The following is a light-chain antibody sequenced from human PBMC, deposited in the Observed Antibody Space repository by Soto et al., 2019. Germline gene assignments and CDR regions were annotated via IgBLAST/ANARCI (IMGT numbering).Light chain of an antibody. CDR2: FGS. Sequence: DIVMTQSPLSLPVTPGEPASISCSSSQSLLQSNGYNYLDWYLQKPGQSPQLLIYFGSYRASGVPDRFSRSGSGTDFTLKIRRVEAEDVWVYYCMQSQQSPPTFGQGTKVEI. CDR1: QSLLQSNGYNY. V-gene: IGKV2-28*01. J-gene: IGKJ1*01. CDR3: MQSQQSPPT.